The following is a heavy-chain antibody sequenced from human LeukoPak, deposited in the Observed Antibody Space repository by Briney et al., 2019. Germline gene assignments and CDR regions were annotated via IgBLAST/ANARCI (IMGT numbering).Heavy chain of an antibody. V-gene: IGHV3-48*01. J-gene: IGHJ4*02. CDR1: GFTFSSYS. Sequence: PGGSLRLSCAASGFTFSSYSMNWVRQAPGKGLEWVSYISSSSSTIYYADSVKGRFTISRDNAKNSLYLQMNSLRAEDTAAYYCAKNRDSSDYPRDFDYWGQGSLVTVSS. CDR3: AKNRDSSDYPRDFDY. CDR2: ISSSSSTI. D-gene: IGHD3-22*01.